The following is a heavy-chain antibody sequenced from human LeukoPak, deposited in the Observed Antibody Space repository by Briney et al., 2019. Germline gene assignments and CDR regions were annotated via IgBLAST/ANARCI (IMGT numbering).Heavy chain of an antibody. CDR1: GGSFSGYY. CDR2: INHSGST. Sequence: KASETQSLTCAVYGGSFSGYYWSWIRQPPGKGLEWIGEINHSGSTNYNPSLKSRVTISVDTSKNQFSLKLSSVTAADTAVYYCASLGRYYGSGSYYNDPTFDYWGQGTLVTVSS. D-gene: IGHD3-10*01. CDR3: ASLGRYYGSGSYYNDPTFDY. V-gene: IGHV4-34*01. J-gene: IGHJ4*02.